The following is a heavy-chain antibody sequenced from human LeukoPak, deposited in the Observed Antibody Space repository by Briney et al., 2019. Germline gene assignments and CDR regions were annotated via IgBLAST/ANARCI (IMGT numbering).Heavy chain of an antibody. CDR2: IRNDGSNK. CDR1: GFTFSTYA. Sequence: GGSLRLSCAASGFTFSTYAMYWVRQAPGKGLEWVTFIRNDGSNKYYADSVKGRFTISRDNSKNTLYLQMNTLRAEDTAVYYCAKGVKHIVVVTAQHYFDYWGQGTLVTVSS. D-gene: IGHD2-21*02. J-gene: IGHJ4*02. CDR3: AKGVKHIVVVTAQHYFDY. V-gene: IGHV3-30*02.